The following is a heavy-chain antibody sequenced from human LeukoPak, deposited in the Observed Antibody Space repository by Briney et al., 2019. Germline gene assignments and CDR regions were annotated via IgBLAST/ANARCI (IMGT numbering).Heavy chain of an antibody. Sequence: GGSLRLSCAASGYTFSNYSMNWVRQAPGKGLEWVSYISSSGSTIYYADSVKGRFTISRDNAKNSLYLQMNSLRAEDTAVYYCARAHRTGTPAYWGQGTLVTVSS. CDR2: ISSSGSTI. J-gene: IGHJ4*02. CDR1: GYTFSNYS. CDR3: ARAHRTGTPAY. D-gene: IGHD1-1*01. V-gene: IGHV3-48*01.